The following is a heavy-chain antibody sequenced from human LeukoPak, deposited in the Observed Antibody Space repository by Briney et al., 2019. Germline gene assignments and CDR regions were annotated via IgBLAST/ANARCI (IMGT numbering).Heavy chain of an antibody. D-gene: IGHD5-12*01. V-gene: IGHV1-69*06. CDR3: AREHSGYYGFDY. J-gene: IGHJ4*02. CDR1: GGTFSSYA. Sequence: GASVKVSCKASGGTFSSYAISWVRQAPGQGLEWMGGIIPIFGTANYAQKFQGRVTITADKSTSTAYMELSSLRSEDTAVYYCAREHSGYYGFDYWGQGTLVTVSS. CDR2: IIPIFGTA.